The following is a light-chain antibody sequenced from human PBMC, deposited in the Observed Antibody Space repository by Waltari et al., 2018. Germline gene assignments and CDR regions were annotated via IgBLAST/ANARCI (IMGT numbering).Light chain of an antibody. CDR1: QGISNY. Sequence: DIQMTQSPSSLSASVGDRVRITCRASQGISNYLAWYQEKPGKIHKLLIYGVSSLQSGVPSRFSGSGSGTVFTLTISSLQPEDVATYYCQNYDSVPLTFGGGTKVEIK. CDR2: GVS. V-gene: IGKV1-27*01. CDR3: QNYDSVPLT. J-gene: IGKJ4*01.